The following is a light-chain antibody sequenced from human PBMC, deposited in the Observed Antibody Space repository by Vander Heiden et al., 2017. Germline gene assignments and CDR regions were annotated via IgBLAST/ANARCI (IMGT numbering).Light chain of an antibody. V-gene: IGLV1-47*01. Sequence: QSVLTQPPSASGTPGQRVTISCSGSSSNIGSNYVYCYQQRPGTAPKLLIYRNNQRPSGVPDRFSGSKSGTSASLAISGLRSEDEADDYCAAWDDSMSVLWVFGGGTKLTVL. CDR3: AAWDDSMSVLWV. CDR1: SSNIGSNY. J-gene: IGLJ3*02. CDR2: RNN.